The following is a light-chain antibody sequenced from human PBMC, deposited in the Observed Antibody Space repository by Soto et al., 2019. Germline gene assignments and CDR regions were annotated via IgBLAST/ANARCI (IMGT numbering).Light chain of an antibody. CDR3: ATWDVNLNDYV. V-gene: IGLV1-47*01. J-gene: IGLJ1*01. CDR1: SSNVGSNF. Sequence: QSALTQPPSASGTPGQRVTISCSGSSSNVGSNFVYWYQQLPGMAPKLLIFKNNQRPSGVPDRFSGSKSGTSASLAISGLRSGDEADYYCATWDVNLNDYVFATGTRSPS. CDR2: KNN.